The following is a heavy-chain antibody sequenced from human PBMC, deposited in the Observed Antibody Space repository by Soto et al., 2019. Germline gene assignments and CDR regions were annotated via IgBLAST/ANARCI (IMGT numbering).Heavy chain of an antibody. D-gene: IGHD2-2*01. CDR3: ARLNCSSTSCYPYYYGMDV. CDR2: IDPSDSYT. V-gene: IGHV5-10-1*01. J-gene: IGHJ6*02. CDR1: GYSFTSYW. Sequence: GESLKISCKGSGYSFTSYWISWVRQMPGKGLEWMGRIDPSDSYTNYSPSFQGHVTISADKSISTAYLQWSSLKASDTAMYYCARLNCSSTSCYPYYYGMDVWGQGTTVTVSS.